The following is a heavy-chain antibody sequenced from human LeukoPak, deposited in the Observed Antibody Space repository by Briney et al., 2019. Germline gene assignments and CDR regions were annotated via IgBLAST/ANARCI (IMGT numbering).Heavy chain of an antibody. D-gene: IGHD6-13*01. V-gene: IGHV4-59*12. J-gene: IGHJ5*02. CDR2: IYYSGST. CDR3: AKGDPFRAGWFDP. Sequence: SETLSLTCTVSGGSISSYYWSWIRQPPGKRLEWIGYIYYSGSTNYNPSLKSRVTISVDTSKNQFSLKLSSVTAADTAVYYCAKGDPFRAGWFDPWGQGILVTVSS. CDR1: GGSISSYY.